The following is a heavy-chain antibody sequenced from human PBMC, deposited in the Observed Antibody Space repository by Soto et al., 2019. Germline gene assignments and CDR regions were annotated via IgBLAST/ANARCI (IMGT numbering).Heavy chain of an antibody. D-gene: IGHD1-26*01. V-gene: IGHV1-3*01. J-gene: IGHJ5*02. CDR1: GYTFTSYA. Sequence: ASVKVSCKASGYTFTSYAMHWLLQAPGQRLEWMGWINAGNGNTKYSQKFQGRVTITRDTSASTAYMELSSLRSEDTAVYYCARVKHSGSYYWFDPWGQGTLVTVSS. CDR2: INAGNGNT. CDR3: ARVKHSGSYYWFDP.